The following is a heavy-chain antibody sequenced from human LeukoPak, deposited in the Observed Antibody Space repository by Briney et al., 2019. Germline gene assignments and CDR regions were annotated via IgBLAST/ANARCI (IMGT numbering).Heavy chain of an antibody. V-gene: IGHV3-30*18. D-gene: IGHD6-13*01. CDR2: ISYDGSNK. CDR3: AKDMSIAAAGTLYYYYYGMDV. J-gene: IGHJ6*02. CDR1: GFTFSSYG. Sequence: PGGSLRLSCAASGFTFSSYGMRWVRQAPGKGLEWVAVISYDGSNKYYADSVKGRFTISRDNSKNTLYLQMNSLRAEDTAVYYCAKDMSIAAAGTLYYYYYGMDVWGQGTTVTVSS.